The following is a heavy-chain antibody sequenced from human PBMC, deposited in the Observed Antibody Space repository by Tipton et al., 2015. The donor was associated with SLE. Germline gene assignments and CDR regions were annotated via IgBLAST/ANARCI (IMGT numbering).Heavy chain of an antibody. CDR3: ARQSYPGLVVYAHNWFDP. D-gene: IGHD2-8*02. J-gene: IGHJ5*02. CDR1: GSSISSSSYY. V-gene: IGHV4-61*05. Sequence: TLSLTCTVSGSSISSSSYYWGWTRQPPGKGLEWIGYIYYSGSTNYNPSLKSRVTISVDTSKDQFSLKLSSVTAADTAVYYCARQSYPGLVVYAHNWFDPWGQGTLVTVSS. CDR2: IYYSGST.